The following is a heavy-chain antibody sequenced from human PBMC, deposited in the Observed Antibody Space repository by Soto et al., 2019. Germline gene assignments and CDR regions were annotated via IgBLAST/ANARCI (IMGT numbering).Heavy chain of an antibody. CDR1: EFTFSSYG. V-gene: IGHV3-30*18. D-gene: IGHD1-1*01. J-gene: IGHJ4*02. Sequence: QVQLVESGGGVVQPGRSLRLSCAASEFTFSSYGMHWVRQAPGKGLEWVVVISYDGSNKYYADSVKGRFTISRDNSKNTLYLQMNSLRAEDTAVYYCAKDQTLPGLAVITAFDYWGQGTLVTVSS. CDR2: ISYDGSNK. CDR3: AKDQTLPGLAVITAFDY.